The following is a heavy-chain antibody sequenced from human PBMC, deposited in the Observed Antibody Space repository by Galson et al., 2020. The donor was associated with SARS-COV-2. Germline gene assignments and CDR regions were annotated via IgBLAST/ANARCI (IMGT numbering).Heavy chain of an antibody. V-gene: IGHV4-61*02. D-gene: IGHD5-18*01. Sequence: SETLSLTCTVSGGSISSGSYYWSWIRQPAGKGLEWIGRIYTSGSTNYNPSLKSRVTISVDTSKNQFSLKLSSVTAADMAVYYCARAPSVDTAMVSYYYGMDVWGQGTTVTVSS. CDR3: ARAPSVDTAMVSYYYGMDV. J-gene: IGHJ6*02. CDR1: GGSISSGSYY. CDR2: IYTSGST.